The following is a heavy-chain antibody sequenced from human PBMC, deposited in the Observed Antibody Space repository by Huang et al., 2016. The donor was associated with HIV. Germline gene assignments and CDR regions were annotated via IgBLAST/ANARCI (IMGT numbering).Heavy chain of an antibody. CDR1: GFTFSSYW. Sequence: EVQLVESGGGLVQPGGSLRLSCAASGFTFSSYWMNWVRQAPGKGLGWLSRINNDGSITTYADSVKGRITISRDNARNTMYLQMTTLSAGDTAVYYCARHRSSGGVEEAFDIWGPGTLVTVAS. CDR2: INNDGSIT. CDR3: ARHRSSGGVEEAFDI. V-gene: IGHV3-74*03. J-gene: IGHJ3*02. D-gene: IGHD2-8*02.